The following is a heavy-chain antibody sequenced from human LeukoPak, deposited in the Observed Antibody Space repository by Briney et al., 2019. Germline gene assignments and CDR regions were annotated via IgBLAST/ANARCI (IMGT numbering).Heavy chain of an antibody. J-gene: IGHJ6*03. D-gene: IGHD6-6*01. CDR3: ARVVAARNYYYYYMDV. Sequence: ASVKVSCKASGYTFTTYDINWVRQATGQGLEWMGWMNPNSGTTAYAQQFQGRVTITRNTSISTAYIELSSLRSEDTAVYYCARVVAARNYYYYYMDVWGKGTTVTVSS. V-gene: IGHV1-8*03. CDR2: MNPNSGTT. CDR1: GYTFTTYD.